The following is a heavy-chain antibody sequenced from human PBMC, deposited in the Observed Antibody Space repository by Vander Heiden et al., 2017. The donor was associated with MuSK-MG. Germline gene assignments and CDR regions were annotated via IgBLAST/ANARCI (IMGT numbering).Heavy chain of an antibody. CDR2: MYYSGGT. V-gene: IGHV4-39*07. J-gene: IGHJ4*02. Sequence: QLPVQESGPGLVKPSETLSLTCSVSGGSIPSSSNPWGWIRQPPGKGLELIGTMYYSGGTYYNPSLRSRVTISVDTSKNQFSLNLSSVTAADTAVYYCARLRDYWGQGTLVTVSS. CDR3: ARLRDY. CDR1: GGSIPSSSNP.